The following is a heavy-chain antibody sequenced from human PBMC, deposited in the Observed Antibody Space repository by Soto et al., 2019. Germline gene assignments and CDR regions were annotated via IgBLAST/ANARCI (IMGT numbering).Heavy chain of an antibody. J-gene: IGHJ4*02. CDR3: ARRAVRGLVSKPFDY. CDR2: IYYSGST. Sequence: SETLSLTCTVSGGSISSSSYYWGWIRQPPGKGLEWIGSIYYSGSTYYNPSLKSRVTISVDTSKNQFSLKLSSVTAADTAVYYCARRAVRGLVSKPFDYWGQGTLVTVSS. D-gene: IGHD6-6*01. V-gene: IGHV4-39*01. CDR1: GGSISSSSYY.